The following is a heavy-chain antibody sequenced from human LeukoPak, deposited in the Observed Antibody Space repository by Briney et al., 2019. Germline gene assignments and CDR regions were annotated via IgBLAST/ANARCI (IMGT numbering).Heavy chain of an antibody. D-gene: IGHD3-10*01. CDR2: ITWNGGST. J-gene: IGHJ4*02. CDR1: GFTFNTYS. Sequence: GGSLRLSCEASGFTFNTYSMNWARQAPGKGLEWVSGITWNGGSTGYVDSVKGRFSISRDNAKNSLYLQMNSLRAEDTALYYCARDGDGSGIGHGLFDYWGQGTLVTVSS. V-gene: IGHV3-20*04. CDR3: ARDGDGSGIGHGLFDY.